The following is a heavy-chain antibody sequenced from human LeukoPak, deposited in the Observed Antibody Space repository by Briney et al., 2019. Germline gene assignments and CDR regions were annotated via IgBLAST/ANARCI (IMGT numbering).Heavy chain of an antibody. CDR3: ARGGYYSSTSCSPYYYYGMDV. CDR2: MNPNSGNT. V-gene: IGHV1-8*01. CDR1: GYTFTSYD. D-gene: IGHD2-2*01. Sequence: ASVKVSCKASGYTFTSYDINWVRQATGQGLEWMGWMNPNSGNTGYAQKFQGRVTMTRNTSISTAYMELSSLRSEDTAVYYCARGGYYSSTSCSPYYYYGMDVWGQGTTVTVSS. J-gene: IGHJ6*02.